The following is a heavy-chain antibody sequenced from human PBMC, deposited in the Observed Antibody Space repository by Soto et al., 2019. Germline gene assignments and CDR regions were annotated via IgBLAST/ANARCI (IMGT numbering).Heavy chain of an antibody. CDR3: ARDPGYSSFDH. J-gene: IGHJ4*02. Sequence: DVQLVESGGGLVQPGGSLRLSCAASGFTFSGSWMSWVRQAPGKGLEFVANIKEDGSVKNYVDSVKGRFTISRDNAKNSVYLQMNSLRDEDTAVYYCARDPGYSSFDHWGQGTLVTVPS. V-gene: IGHV3-7*01. CDR2: IKEDGSVK. D-gene: IGHD5-12*01. CDR1: GFTFSGSW.